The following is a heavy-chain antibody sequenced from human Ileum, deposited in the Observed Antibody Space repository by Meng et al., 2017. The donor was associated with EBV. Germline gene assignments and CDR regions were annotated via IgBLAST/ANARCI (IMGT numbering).Heavy chain of an antibody. CDR2: TSHSGST. V-gene: IGHV4-4*02. D-gene: IGHD3-22*01. CDR3: ASSDYYRSDY. CDR1: GGASSRSDW. J-gene: IGHJ4*02. Sequence: HGQLKERRPGPVKPSVTLSLTCAVAGGASSRSDWWSWGRQPPGKGLEWIGETSHSGSTNYSQSLKSRVTISLDKSKNQLSLKLNSVTAADTAVYYCASSDYYRSDYWGQGTLVTVSS.